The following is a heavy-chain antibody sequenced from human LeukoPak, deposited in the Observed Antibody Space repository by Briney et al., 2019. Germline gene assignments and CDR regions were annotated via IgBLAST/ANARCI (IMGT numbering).Heavy chain of an antibody. J-gene: IGHJ3*02. CDR3: ARTATDAFDI. CDR2: MNGDGSST. CDR1: GFTFSSYW. D-gene: IGHD2-21*02. Sequence: GGSLRLSCAASGFTFSSYWMLWVRQAPGNGLVWVSHMNGDGSSTKYADSVKGRFTISRDNAKNTLYLQMNSLRAEDTAVYYCARTATDAFDIWGQGTMVTVSS. V-gene: IGHV3-74*03.